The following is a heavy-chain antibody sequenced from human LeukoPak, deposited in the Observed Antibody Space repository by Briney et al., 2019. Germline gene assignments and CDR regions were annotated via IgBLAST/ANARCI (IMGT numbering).Heavy chain of an antibody. CDR1: GFTFSSYA. J-gene: IGHJ3*02. CDR2: ISWNSGSV. D-gene: IGHD2-15*01. Sequence: SGGSLRLSCAASGFTFSSYAMSWVRQAPGKGLEWVSGISWNSGSVGYADSVKGRFTISRDNAKNYLYLQLNRLRAEDTALYYCASDSGSNLCAFDSWGQGTMVTVPS. CDR3: ASDSGSNLCAFDS. V-gene: IGHV3-9*01.